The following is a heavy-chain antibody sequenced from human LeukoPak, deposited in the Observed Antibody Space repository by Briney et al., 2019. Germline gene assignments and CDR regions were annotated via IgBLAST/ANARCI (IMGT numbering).Heavy chain of an antibody. CDR1: GFTFSAYA. D-gene: IGHD6-13*01. J-gene: IGHJ6*03. V-gene: IGHV3-23*01. Sequence: GRSLRLSCTASGFTFSAYAMTWVRQAPGKGLEWVSGMSAIGGSFFYADSLKGRFTISRDNSKHTLYLQINRRRGDDTAVYYCAKDRSSSWYPSYMDVWGKGTTVTVSS. CDR3: AKDRSSSWYPSYMDV. CDR2: MSAIGGSF.